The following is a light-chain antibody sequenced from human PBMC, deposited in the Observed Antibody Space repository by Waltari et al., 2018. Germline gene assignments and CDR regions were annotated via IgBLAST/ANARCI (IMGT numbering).Light chain of an antibody. CDR1: SRDIGGSNY. CDR3: SSYIDSSTLEL. Sequence: QSALTQPASVSGSPGQSITISRTGTSRDIGGSNYVSLYQHVPGKAPKLMIYDVSNRPSGVSIRFSGSKSGNTASLTISGLQAEDEADYFCSSYIDSSTLELFGGGTSLTVL. J-gene: IGLJ2*01. CDR2: DVS. V-gene: IGLV2-14*03.